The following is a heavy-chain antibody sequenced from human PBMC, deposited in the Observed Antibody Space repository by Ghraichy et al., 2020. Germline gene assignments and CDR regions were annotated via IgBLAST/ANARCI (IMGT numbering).Heavy chain of an antibody. J-gene: IGHJ6*02. CDR1: GGTFSSYA. CDR3: ARTPVVVVAATEDYYYYGMDV. CDR2: IIPIFGTA. V-gene: IGHV1-69*13. D-gene: IGHD2-15*01. Sequence: SVKVSCKASGGTFSSYAISWVRQAPGQGLEWMGGIIPIFGTANYAQKFQGRVTITADESTSTAYMELSSLRSEDTAVYYCARTPVVVVAATEDYYYYGMDVWGQGTTVTVSS.